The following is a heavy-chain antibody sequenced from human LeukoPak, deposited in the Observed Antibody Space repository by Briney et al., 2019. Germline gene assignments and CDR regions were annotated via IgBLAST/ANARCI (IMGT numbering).Heavy chain of an antibody. J-gene: IGHJ4*01. CDR2: ISAYNGNT. CDR3: ARDRVVVATPLNY. D-gene: IGHD2-15*01. CDR1: GYTFTSYG. V-gene: IGHV1-18*01. Sequence: ASVKASLQASGYTFTSYGISRVRQAPGQGLEWMGLISAYNGNTNYAQKLQGRVTMTTDTYTSRAHMELRSMRSDDTAVYYCARDRVVVATPLNYWGDGSKVTVSS.